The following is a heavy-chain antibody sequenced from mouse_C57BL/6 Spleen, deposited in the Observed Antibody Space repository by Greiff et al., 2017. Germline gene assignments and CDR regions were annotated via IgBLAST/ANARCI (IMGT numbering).Heavy chain of an antibody. Sequence: EVQRVESGPGLVKPSQSLSLTCSVTGYSITSGYYWNWIRQFPGNKLEWMGYISYDGSNNYHPSLKNRISITRDTSKNQFFLKLNSVTTEDTATYYCARRGYWDYYAMDYWGQGTSVTVSS. CDR3: ARRGYWDYYAMDY. V-gene: IGHV3-6*01. CDR2: ISYDGSN. CDR1: GYSITSGYY. J-gene: IGHJ4*01. D-gene: IGHD4-1*01.